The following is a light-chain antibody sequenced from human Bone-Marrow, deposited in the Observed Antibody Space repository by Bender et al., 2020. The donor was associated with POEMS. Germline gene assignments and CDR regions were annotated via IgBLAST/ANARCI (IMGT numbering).Light chain of an antibody. CDR3: RVWDKNNEQQN. CDR2: DDT. CDR1: NIGGKS. Sequence: SYVLTQPPSVSVSPGQTARITCGGHNIGGKSVHWYQQRPGQAPVLVVYDDTDRPSGIPERFSGFNSGNPATLTISRVEAGDEDEYYCRVWDKNNEQQNFGTGATLTV. J-gene: IGLJ1*01. V-gene: IGLV3-21*02.